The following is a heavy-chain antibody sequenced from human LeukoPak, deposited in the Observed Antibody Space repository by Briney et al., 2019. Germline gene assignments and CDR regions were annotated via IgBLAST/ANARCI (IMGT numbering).Heavy chain of an antibody. J-gene: IGHJ4*02. V-gene: IGHV3-11*01. D-gene: IGHD3-10*01. Sequence: GGSLRLSCAASGFTFSDYYMSWLRQAPGKGLEWVSYISSSFSTIYYADSVKGRFTISRDNPKHSLYLQMNSLRAEDTAVYYCARELGITMVRGVPAYWGQGTLVTVSS. CDR3: ARELGITMVRGVPAY. CDR2: ISSSFSTI. CDR1: GFTFSDYY.